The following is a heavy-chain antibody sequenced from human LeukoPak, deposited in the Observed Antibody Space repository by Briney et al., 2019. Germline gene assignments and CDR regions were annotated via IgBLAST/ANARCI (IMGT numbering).Heavy chain of an antibody. V-gene: IGHV4-59*08. CDR1: GGSISSYY. D-gene: IGHD5-12*01. Sequence: PSETLSLTCTVSGGSISSYYWSWIRQPPGKGLEWIGYIYYSGSTNYNPSLKSRVTISVDTSKNQFSLKLSSVTAADTAVYYCGRGGGYSPKVDVWGKGTTVTISS. CDR3: GRGGGYSPKVDV. J-gene: IGHJ6*04. CDR2: IYYSGST.